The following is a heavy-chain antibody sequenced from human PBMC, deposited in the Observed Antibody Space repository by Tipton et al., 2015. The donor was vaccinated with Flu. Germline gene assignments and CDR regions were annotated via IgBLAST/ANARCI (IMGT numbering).Heavy chain of an antibody. Sequence: SLRLSCAASGFTFDDYAMHWVRQAPGKGLEWVSGISWNSGSIGYADSVKGRFTISRDNAKNSLYLQMNSLRAEDTALYYCAKDKESSSSWHYYYYMDVWGKGTTVTVSS. CDR2: ISWNSGSI. D-gene: IGHD6-13*01. V-gene: IGHV3-9*01. CDR3: AKDKESSSSWHYYYYMDV. J-gene: IGHJ6*03. CDR1: GFTFDDYA.